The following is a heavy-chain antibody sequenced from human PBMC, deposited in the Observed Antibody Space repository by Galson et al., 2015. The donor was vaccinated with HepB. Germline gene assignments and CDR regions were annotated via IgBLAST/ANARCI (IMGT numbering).Heavy chain of an antibody. Sequence: SVKVSCKASGGTFSSYAISWVRQAPGQGLEWMGGIIPIFGIANYAQKFQGRVTITADKSTSTAYMELSSLRSEDTAVYYCARQTVTRSQGFDYWGQGTLVTVSS. J-gene: IGHJ4*02. D-gene: IGHD4-17*01. V-gene: IGHV1-69*10. CDR2: IIPIFGIA. CDR3: ARQTVTRSQGFDY. CDR1: GGTFSSYA.